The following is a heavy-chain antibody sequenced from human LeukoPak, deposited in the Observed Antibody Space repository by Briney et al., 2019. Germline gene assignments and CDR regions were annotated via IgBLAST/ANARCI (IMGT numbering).Heavy chain of an antibody. D-gene: IGHD3-22*01. CDR1: GYTFTSYG. CDR3: ARDPPYDSSGYYYPKGDFDY. Sequence: ASVKVSCKASGYTFTSYGISWVRQAPGQGLEWMGWISAYNGNTNYAQKLQGRVTMTTDTSTSTAYMELRSLRSDDTAVYYCARDPPYDSSGYYYPKGDFDYWGQGTLVTVSS. J-gene: IGHJ4*02. CDR2: ISAYNGNT. V-gene: IGHV1-18*01.